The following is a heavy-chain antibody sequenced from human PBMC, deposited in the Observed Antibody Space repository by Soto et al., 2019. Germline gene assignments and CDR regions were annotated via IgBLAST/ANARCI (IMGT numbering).Heavy chain of an antibody. CDR2: IGWNSGSI. D-gene: IGHD5-12*01. CDR3: AKGKKHSGYDWGYCDY. V-gene: IGHV3-9*01. Sequence: EVQLVESGGGLVQPGGSLRLSCAASGFTFDDYAMHWVRPAPGKGLEWVSGIGWNSGSIGYADSVKGRFTISRDNAKNSLYLQMNSLRAEDTAFYYCAKGKKHSGYDWGYCDYWGQGTLVTVSS. CDR1: GFTFDDYA. J-gene: IGHJ4*03.